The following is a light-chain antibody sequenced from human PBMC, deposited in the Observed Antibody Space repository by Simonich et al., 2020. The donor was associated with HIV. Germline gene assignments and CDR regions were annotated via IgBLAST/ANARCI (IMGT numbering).Light chain of an antibody. CDR2: AAS. J-gene: IGKJ1*01. CDR3: QQYYSYPWT. V-gene: IGKV1-8*01. Sequence: AIRMTQSPSSLSASTGDRVNIPCRAIQGISSHLTWYQQKPGKAPNLLIYAASTLQSGVPSRFSGSGSGTDFTLTISCLQSEDFATYYCQQYYSYPWTFGQGTKVEIK. CDR1: QGISSH.